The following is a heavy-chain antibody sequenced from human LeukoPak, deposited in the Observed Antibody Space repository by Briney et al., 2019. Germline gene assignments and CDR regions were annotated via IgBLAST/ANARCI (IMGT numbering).Heavy chain of an antibody. J-gene: IGHJ5*02. CDR1: GGSVGSGGSC. Sequence: RSDTLSLTCTLSGGSVGSGGSCWSWIRQHPGKGLEWIGYIYYSGSTYYNPSRKSRVTIAVDTSKNQFSLKLSSVTAADTAVYYRARDQKGYGSSTSCYYWFDPWGQGTLVTVSS. CDR3: ARDQKGYGSSTSCYYWFDP. CDR2: IYYSGST. V-gene: IGHV4-31*03. D-gene: IGHD2-2*01.